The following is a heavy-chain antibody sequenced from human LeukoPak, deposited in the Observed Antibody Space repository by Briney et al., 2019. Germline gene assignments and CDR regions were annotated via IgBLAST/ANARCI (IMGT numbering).Heavy chain of an antibody. CDR3: AKDFSVYYYDSRVLDY. D-gene: IGHD3-22*01. J-gene: IGHJ4*02. CDR1: GFTFSNHA. V-gene: IGHV3-30*02. Sequence: GGSLRLSCAASGFTFSNHAMHWVRQAPGKGLEWVTLVWYDGNRKYYADSVKGRFTISRDNSKNSVYLQLNSLRPEDTAVYYCAKDFSVYYYDSRVLDYWGQGTLVTVSS. CDR2: VWYDGNRK.